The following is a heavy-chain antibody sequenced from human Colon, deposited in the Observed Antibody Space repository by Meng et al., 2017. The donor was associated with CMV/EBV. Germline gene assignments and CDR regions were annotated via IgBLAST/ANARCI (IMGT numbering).Heavy chain of an antibody. V-gene: IGHV3-23*01. J-gene: IGHJ4*02. CDR1: GFTFSTYA. CDR3: AKDRAYCGSFSCSPNYFDG. D-gene: IGHD2-21*01. CDR2: TSNSGGST. Sequence: GESLKISCAASGFTFSTYAMSWVRQAPGKGLEWVSGTSNSGGSTYYADSVKGRFTISRDNSKNTLYLQMNSLRAEDTAVYYCAKDRAYCGSFSCSPNYFDGWGQGNLVTVSS.